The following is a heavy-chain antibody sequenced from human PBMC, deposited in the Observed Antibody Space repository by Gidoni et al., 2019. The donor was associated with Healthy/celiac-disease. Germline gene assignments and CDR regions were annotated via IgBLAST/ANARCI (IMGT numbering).Heavy chain of an antibody. Sequence: QVQLQQWGAGLLKPSETLSLTCAVYGGSFSGYYWSWIRQPPGKGLEWIGEINHCGSTNYNPSLKSRVTISVDTSKNQFSLKLSSVTAADTAVYYCARASRITMVRGVIRGYYFDYWGQGTLVTVSS. CDR2: INHCGST. J-gene: IGHJ4*02. CDR1: GGSFSGYY. D-gene: IGHD3-10*01. CDR3: ARASRITMVRGVIRGYYFDY. V-gene: IGHV4-34*01.